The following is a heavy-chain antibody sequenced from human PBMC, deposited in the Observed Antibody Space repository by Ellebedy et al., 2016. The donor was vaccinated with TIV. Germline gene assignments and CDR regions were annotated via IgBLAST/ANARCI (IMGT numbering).Heavy chain of an antibody. V-gene: IGHV4-59*12. CDR3: ATPLSPPGSGGMDV. Sequence: SETLSLTXTVSGGSISSYYWSWIRQPPGKGLEWIGYIYYSGSTNYNPSLKSRVTISVDTSKNQFSLKLSSVTAADTAVYYCATPLSPPGSGGMDVWGQGTTVTVSS. CDR2: IYYSGST. J-gene: IGHJ6*02. CDR1: GGSISSYY.